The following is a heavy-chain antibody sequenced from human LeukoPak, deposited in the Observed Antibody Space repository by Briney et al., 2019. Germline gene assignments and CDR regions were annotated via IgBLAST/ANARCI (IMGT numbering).Heavy chain of an antibody. D-gene: IGHD3-9*01. Sequence: SVKVSCKASGGTFSSYAISWVRQAPGQGLEWMGGIIPIFGTANYAQKLQGRVTITADESTSTAYMELSSLRSEDTAVYYCARDKSFYDTLTGYSPYYYYYGMDVWGKGTTVTVSS. CDR3: ARDKSFYDTLTGYSPYYYYYGMDV. CDR1: GGTFSSYA. CDR2: IIPIFGTA. V-gene: IGHV1-69*01. J-gene: IGHJ6*04.